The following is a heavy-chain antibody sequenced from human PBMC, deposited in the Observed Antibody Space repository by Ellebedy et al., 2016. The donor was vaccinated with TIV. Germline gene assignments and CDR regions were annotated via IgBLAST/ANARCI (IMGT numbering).Heavy chain of an antibody. Sequence: GESLKISCAASGFTFSSYGMHWVRQAPGKGLEWVAVIWYDGSNKYYADSVKGRFTISRDNSKNTLYLQMNSLRAEDTAVYYCARDWGYSWVLAYYYYYMDVWGKGTTVTVSS. CDR2: IWYDGSNK. D-gene: IGHD2-15*01. V-gene: IGHV3-33*08. J-gene: IGHJ6*03. CDR1: GFTFSSYG. CDR3: ARDWGYSWVLAYYYYYMDV.